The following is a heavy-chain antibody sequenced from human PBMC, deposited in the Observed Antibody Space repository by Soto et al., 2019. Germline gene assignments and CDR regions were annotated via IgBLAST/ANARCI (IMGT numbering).Heavy chain of an antibody. CDR1: GLTFSSYG. CDR3: AKVDSGYAYDY. Sequence: GGSMRLSCAASGLTFSSYGRHWVRQAPGKGLEWVAVISYDGSNKYYADSVKGRFTISRDNSKNTLYLQMNSLRAEDTAVYYCAKVDSGYAYDYWGQGTLVTVSS. V-gene: IGHV3-30*18. CDR2: ISYDGSNK. J-gene: IGHJ4*02. D-gene: IGHD5-12*01.